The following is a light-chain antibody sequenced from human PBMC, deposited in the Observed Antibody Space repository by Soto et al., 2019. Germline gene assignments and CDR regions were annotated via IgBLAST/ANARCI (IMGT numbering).Light chain of an antibody. Sequence: EIVLTQSPGTLSLSAGERATLSCRASQSVSSNYLVWYQQKPGQAPTVLIYGASNRATGIPDRFSGSGSGTDFTLTISRLDPEYFAVYYCKRYDTSPTFGQGTKVEMK. CDR3: KRYDTSPT. J-gene: IGKJ1*01. CDR1: QSVSSNY. V-gene: IGKV3-20*01. CDR2: GAS.